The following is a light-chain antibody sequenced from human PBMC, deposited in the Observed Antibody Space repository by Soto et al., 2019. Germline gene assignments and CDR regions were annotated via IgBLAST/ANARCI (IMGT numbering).Light chain of an antibody. CDR1: QSVSSSY. CDR2: GAS. J-gene: IGKJ2*01. V-gene: IGKV3-20*01. Sequence: EIVLTQSPGTLSLSPGERATLSCRASQSVSSSYIAWFQQKPGQAPRLLIYGASSRATGIPDRFSGSGSGTEFTLTISRLEPGDFAVYYCQQYGSSPYTFGQGTKLEIK. CDR3: QQYGSSPYT.